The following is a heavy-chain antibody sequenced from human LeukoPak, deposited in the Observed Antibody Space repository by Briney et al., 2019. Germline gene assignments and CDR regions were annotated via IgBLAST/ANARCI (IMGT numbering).Heavy chain of an antibody. CDR3: ARRAGIAVAGLGY. D-gene: IGHD6-19*01. CDR1: GGTFSSYA. CDR2: IIPIFGTA. Sequence: PRASVKVSCKASGGTFSSYAISWVRQAPGQGLEWMGGIIPIFGTANYAQKFQGRVTITTDESTSTAYMELSSLRSEDTAVYYCARRAGIAVAGLGYWGQGTLVTVSS. J-gene: IGHJ4*02. V-gene: IGHV1-69*05.